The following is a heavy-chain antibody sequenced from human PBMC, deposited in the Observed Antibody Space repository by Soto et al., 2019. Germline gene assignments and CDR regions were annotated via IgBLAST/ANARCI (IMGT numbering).Heavy chain of an antibody. CDR2: ISGSGGST. Sequence: PGGSLRLSCAASGFTFSSYAMSWVHQAPGKGLEWVSAISGSGGSTYYADSVKGRFTISRDNSKNTLYLQMNSLRAEDTAVYYCAKDQSSSLLWFGEPPASDYWGQGTLVTVSS. J-gene: IGHJ4*02. CDR1: GFTFSSYA. CDR3: AKDQSSSLLWFGEPPASDY. D-gene: IGHD3-10*01. V-gene: IGHV3-23*01.